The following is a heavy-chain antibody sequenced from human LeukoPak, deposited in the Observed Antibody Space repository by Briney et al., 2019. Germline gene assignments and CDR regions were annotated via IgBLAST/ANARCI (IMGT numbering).Heavy chain of an antibody. CDR1: GYTFTSNY. J-gene: IGHJ4*02. CDR2: IYPRDGST. V-gene: IGHV1-46*01. CDR3: ARDQEGFDY. Sequence: ASVTVSCTASGYTFTSNYIHWVRQAPGQGLEWMGMIYPRDGSTSYAQKFQGRVTVTRDTSTSTVHMELSGLRSEDTAVYYCARDQEGFDYWGQGTLVTVSS.